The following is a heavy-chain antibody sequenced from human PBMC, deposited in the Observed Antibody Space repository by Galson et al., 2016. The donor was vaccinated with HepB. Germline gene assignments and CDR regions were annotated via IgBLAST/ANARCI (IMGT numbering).Heavy chain of an antibody. D-gene: IGHD5-24*01. CDR2: ISRTSSYI. CDR3: ARDMAGYSWIDF. J-gene: IGHJ4*02. CDR1: GFNFNTYD. V-gene: IGHV3-21*01. Sequence: SLRLSCAASGFNFNTYDMNWVRRAPGKGLEWVSYISRTSSYIYYADSVRGRFTISRDNAKNSLFLQLNSMRAADTAIYYCARDMAGYSWIDFWGLGALVTVSS.